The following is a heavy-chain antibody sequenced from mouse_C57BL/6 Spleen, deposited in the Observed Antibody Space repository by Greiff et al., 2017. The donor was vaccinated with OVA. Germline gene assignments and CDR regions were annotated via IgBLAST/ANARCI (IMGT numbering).Heavy chain of an antibody. D-gene: IGHD2-5*01. V-gene: IGHV3-1*01. J-gene: IGHJ1*03. CDR1: GYSITSGYD. CDR2: ISYSGST. Sequence: EVKLMESGPGMVKPSQSLSLTCTVTGYSITSGYDWHWIRHFPGNKLEWMGYISYSGSTNYNPSLKSRISITHDTSKNHFFLKLNSVTTEDTATYYCARRDYSNEDWYFDVWGTGTTVTVSS. CDR3: ARRDYSNEDWYFDV.